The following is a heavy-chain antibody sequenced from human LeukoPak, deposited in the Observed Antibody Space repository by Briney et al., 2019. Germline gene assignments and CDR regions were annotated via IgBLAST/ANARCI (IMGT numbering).Heavy chain of an antibody. Sequence: SETLSLTCTVSGYSISSGYYWGWIRQPPGKGLEWIGSIYHSGSTYYNPSLKSRVTMSVDTSKNQFSLKLSSVTAADTAVYYCARDSTIFGVYYMDVWGKGTTVTVSS. V-gene: IGHV4-38-2*02. CDR1: GYSISSGYY. CDR3: ARDSTIFGVYYMDV. CDR2: IYHSGST. J-gene: IGHJ6*03. D-gene: IGHD3-3*01.